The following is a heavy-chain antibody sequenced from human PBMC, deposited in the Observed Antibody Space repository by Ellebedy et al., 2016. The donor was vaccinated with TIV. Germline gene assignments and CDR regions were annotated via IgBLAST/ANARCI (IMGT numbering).Heavy chain of an antibody. Sequence: PGGSLRLSCKGSGYSFTSYWISWVRQMPGKGLEWMGRIDPSDSYTNYSPSFQGHVTISADKSISTAYLQWSSLKASDTAMYYCARLDSSRRGGGYWFDPWGQGTLVTVSS. CDR2: IDPSDSYT. D-gene: IGHD6-13*01. V-gene: IGHV5-10-1*01. J-gene: IGHJ5*02. CDR3: ARLDSSRRGGGYWFDP. CDR1: GYSFTSYW.